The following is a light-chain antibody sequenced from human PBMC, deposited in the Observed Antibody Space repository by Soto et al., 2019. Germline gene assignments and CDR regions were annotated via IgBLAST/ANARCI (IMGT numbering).Light chain of an antibody. CDR3: SSYSSTTTLV. CDR1: SSDVGGYNY. J-gene: IGLJ3*02. Sequence: QSVLTQPASVSGSPGQSITISCTGTSSDVGGYNYVSWYKQRPGKAPKLMIYDVNNRPSGVSNRFSASKSGNTASLTISGLQAEDEADYYCSSYSSTTTLVFGGGTKLTVL. CDR2: DVN. V-gene: IGLV2-14*01.